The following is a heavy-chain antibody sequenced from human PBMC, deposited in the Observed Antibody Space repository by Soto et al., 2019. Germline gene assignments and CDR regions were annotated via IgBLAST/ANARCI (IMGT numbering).Heavy chain of an antibody. CDR1: GFTFDDYS. V-gene: IGHV3-9*01. CDR2: ITWNSGYI. Sequence: LRLSCAASGFTFDDYSMHWVRQAPGKGLEWVSYITWNSGYIGYADSVKGRFTISRDNANNSLYLQMNSLKPEDTAFYYCAKALYGSSSSPIDYWGQGTLVTVSS. CDR3: AKALYGSSSSPIDY. J-gene: IGHJ4*02. D-gene: IGHD6-13*01.